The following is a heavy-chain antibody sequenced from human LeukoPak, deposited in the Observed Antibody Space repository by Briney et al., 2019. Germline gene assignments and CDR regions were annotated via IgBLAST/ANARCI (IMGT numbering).Heavy chain of an antibody. CDR3: ARDKSVGATPFDY. D-gene: IGHD1-26*01. J-gene: IGHJ4*02. CDR2: IKQDGSEK. Sequence: GGSLRLSCAASGFTFSNYWMGWVRQAPGKGLERVANIKQDGSEKYYVDSVKGRFTISRDNAKKSLHLQMNSLRAEDTAVYYCARDKSVGATPFDYWGQGTLVTVSS. CDR1: GFTFSNYW. V-gene: IGHV3-7*05.